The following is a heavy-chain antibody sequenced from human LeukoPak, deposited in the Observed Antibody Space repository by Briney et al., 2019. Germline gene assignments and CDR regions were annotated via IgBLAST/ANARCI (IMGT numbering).Heavy chain of an antibody. J-gene: IGHJ3*02. D-gene: IGHD3-10*01. Sequence: GGSLRLSCAASGFTFSSYAMHWVRQTPGKGLEWVAVISYDGSNKYYADSVKGRFTISRDNSKNTLYLQMNSLRAEDTAVYYCARGAFDAVRGVIRPPLAFDIWGPGTMVTVSS. V-gene: IGHV3-30-3*01. CDR2: ISYDGSNK. CDR1: GFTFSSYA. CDR3: ARGAFDAVRGVIRPPLAFDI.